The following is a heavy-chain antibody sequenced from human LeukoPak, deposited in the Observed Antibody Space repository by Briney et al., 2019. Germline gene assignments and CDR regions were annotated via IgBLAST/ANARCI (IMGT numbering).Heavy chain of an antibody. Sequence: GGSLRLSCAASGFTFSSYGMHWVRQAPGKGLEWVAFIRYDGSNKYYADSVKGRFTISRDNSKNTLYLQMNSLRAEDTAVYYCAKEGVAAAGAFDIWGQGTMVTVSS. D-gene: IGHD6-13*01. CDR2: IRYDGSNK. J-gene: IGHJ3*02. V-gene: IGHV3-30*02. CDR3: AKEGVAAAGAFDI. CDR1: GFTFSSYG.